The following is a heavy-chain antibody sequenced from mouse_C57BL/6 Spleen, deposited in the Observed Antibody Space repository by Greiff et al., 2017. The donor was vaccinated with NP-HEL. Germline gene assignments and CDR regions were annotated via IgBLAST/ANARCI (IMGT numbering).Heavy chain of an antibody. D-gene: IGHD2-2*01. CDR2: IRHKANGYTT. CDR3: ARYRLRRYFDV. Sequence: DVLLLESGAGLVQPGVSLSLSCAASGFTFTDYYMSWVRQPPGKALEWLGFIRHKANGYTTEYSVSVKGRFTISRDNSQSILYLQMNALRAEDSATYYCARYRLRRYFDVWGTGTTVTVSS. CDR1: GFTFTDYY. V-gene: IGHV7-3*01. J-gene: IGHJ1*03.